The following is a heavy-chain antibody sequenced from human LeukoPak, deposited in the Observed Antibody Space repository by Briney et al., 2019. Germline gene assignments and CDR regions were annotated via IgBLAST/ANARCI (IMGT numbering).Heavy chain of an antibody. Sequence: GGSLRISWFAPGFTFRSYGMAWVRQAPGKGLEWVLSITFSGGSKYYRKPGEGRFTIPKDNNKNKLYVQMNNLRADDTAVYYCARDATVTPIDYWGQGTLVTVSS. CDR1: GFTFRSYG. CDR2: ITFSGGSK. V-gene: IGHV3-23*01. J-gene: IGHJ4*02. D-gene: IGHD4-17*01. CDR3: ARDATVTPIDY.